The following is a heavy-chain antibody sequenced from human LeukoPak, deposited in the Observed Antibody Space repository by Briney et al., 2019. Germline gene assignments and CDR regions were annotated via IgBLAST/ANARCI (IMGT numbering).Heavy chain of an antibody. Sequence: GGSLRLSCEASGFTFSSYAMSWVRQAPGKGLECVSVITNTGTSTYSADSVKGRFTISRDNSKNTLYLQMNSLRAEDTAVYYCAKAPKGYCSGSSCYPLDYWGQGSLVTVSS. CDR1: GFTFSSYA. J-gene: IGHJ4*02. CDR3: AKAPKGYCSGSSCYPLDY. CDR2: ITNTGTST. D-gene: IGHD2-15*01. V-gene: IGHV3-23*01.